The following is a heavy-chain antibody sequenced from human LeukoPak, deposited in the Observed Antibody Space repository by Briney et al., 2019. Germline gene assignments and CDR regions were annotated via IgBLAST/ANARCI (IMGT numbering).Heavy chain of an antibody. D-gene: IGHD3-16*02. CDR2: IYTSGST. V-gene: IGHV4-4*07. CDR3: AGQRFRMITFGGVIVENWFDP. J-gene: IGHJ5*02. CDR1: GGSISSYY. Sequence: SETLSLTCTVSGGSISSYYWSWIRQPAGKGLEWIGRIYTSGSTNYNPSLKSRVTMSVDRSKNRFSLKLSSVTAADTAVYYCAGQRFRMITFGGVIVENWFDPWGQGTLVTVSS.